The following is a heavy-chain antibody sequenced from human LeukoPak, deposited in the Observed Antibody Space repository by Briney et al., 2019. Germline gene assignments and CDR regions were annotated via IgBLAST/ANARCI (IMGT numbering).Heavy chain of an antibody. CDR1: GGSISSYY. CDR2: IYYSGST. Sequence: SETLSLTCTVSGGSISSYYWSWIRQPPGKGLEWIWYIYYSGSTNYNPSLKSRVTISVDTSKNQFSLKLSSVTAADTAVYYCARLPYYYDSSGYYYFDYWGQGTLVTVSS. J-gene: IGHJ4*02. CDR3: ARLPYYYDSSGYYYFDY. D-gene: IGHD3-22*01. V-gene: IGHV4-59*01.